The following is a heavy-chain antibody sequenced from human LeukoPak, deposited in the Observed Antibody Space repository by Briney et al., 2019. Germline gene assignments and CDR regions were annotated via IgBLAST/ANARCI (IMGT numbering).Heavy chain of an antibody. CDR2: ISSRGGTI. CDR3: ARVNGYHFDY. J-gene: IGHJ4*02. D-gene: IGHD5-24*01. Sequence: GGSPRLSCAASGFTFNIYETNWVRQAPGKGLEWVSYISSRGGTIYYADSVKGRFTISRDNAKNSLYLQMNSLRAEDTAVYYCARVNGYHFDYWGQGTLVTVSS. CDR1: GFTFNIYE. V-gene: IGHV3-48*03.